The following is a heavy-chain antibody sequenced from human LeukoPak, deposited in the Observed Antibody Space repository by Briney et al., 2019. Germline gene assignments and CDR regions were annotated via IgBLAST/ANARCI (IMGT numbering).Heavy chain of an antibody. Sequence: TGGSLRLSCAASGFNFSSYSMNWVRQAPGKGLEWVSSISSSSSFRYYADSVKGRFTISRDNAKNSLYLQMNSLRAEDTAVYYCAKDHRGSYYFVAPGYFQHWGQGTLVTVSS. J-gene: IGHJ1*01. CDR2: ISSSSSFR. V-gene: IGHV3-21*01. CDR3: AKDHRGSYYFVAPGYFQH. CDR1: GFNFSSYS. D-gene: IGHD1-26*01.